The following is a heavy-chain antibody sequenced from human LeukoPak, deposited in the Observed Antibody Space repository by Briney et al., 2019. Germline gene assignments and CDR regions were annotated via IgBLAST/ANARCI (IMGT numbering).Heavy chain of an antibody. CDR2: ISPDGSYT. CDR1: GFVFSDFY. Sequence: GGSLRLSCAGSGFVFSDFYINWIRHSPGKGLEWLAYISPDGSYTTYGDSVKGRFVISRDNAKNSVSLQMNSLRVENTAVYFCASDQVSGVFDYWGQGARVTVS. CDR3: ASDQVSGVFDY. J-gene: IGHJ4*02. V-gene: IGHV3-11*05. D-gene: IGHD5/OR15-5a*01.